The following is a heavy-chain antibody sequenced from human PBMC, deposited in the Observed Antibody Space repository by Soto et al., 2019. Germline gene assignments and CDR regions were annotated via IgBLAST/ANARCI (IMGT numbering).Heavy chain of an antibody. CDR3: ARIRSSYGSQSYLIDY. V-gene: IGHV3-21*01. CDR2: ISSSSGYI. Sequence: GGSLRLSCAASGFSFSSYSMNWVRQAPGKGLEWVSSISSSSGYIYYADSLQGRLTISRDNAKNSLFLQMNSLRAEDTAVYYCARIRSSYGSQSYLIDYWGQGTLVTVSS. J-gene: IGHJ4*02. CDR1: GFSFSSYS. D-gene: IGHD3-10*01.